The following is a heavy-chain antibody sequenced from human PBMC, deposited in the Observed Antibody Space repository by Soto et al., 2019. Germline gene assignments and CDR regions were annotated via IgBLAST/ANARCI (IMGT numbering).Heavy chain of an antibody. CDR3: ASQREKVDIVVVPAAQPSSYYYYYMDV. V-gene: IGHV3-53*04. Sequence: GGSLRLSCAASGFTVSSNYMSWVRQAPGKGLEWVSVIYSGGSTYYADSVKGRFTMSRHNSKNTLYLQMNSLGAEDTAVYYCASQREKVDIVVVPAAQPSSYYYYYMDVWGKGTTVTVSS. J-gene: IGHJ6*03. CDR1: GFTVSSNY. CDR2: IYSGGST. D-gene: IGHD2-2*01.